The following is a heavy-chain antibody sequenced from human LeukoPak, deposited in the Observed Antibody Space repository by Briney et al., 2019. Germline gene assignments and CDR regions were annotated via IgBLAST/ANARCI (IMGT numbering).Heavy chain of an antibody. CDR1: GFIFRNHG. V-gene: IGHV3-30*02. Sequence: SGGSLRLSCAASGFIFRNHGMHWVRQAPGKGLEWVTFMWYDGSEKYYADSVRGRFTISRDNSKNTVNLQMNSLRTEDTALVYCAKDLSSGWSFDSWGQGTLVTVSS. J-gene: IGHJ4*02. CDR2: MWYDGSEK. D-gene: IGHD6-19*01. CDR3: AKDLSSGWSFDS.